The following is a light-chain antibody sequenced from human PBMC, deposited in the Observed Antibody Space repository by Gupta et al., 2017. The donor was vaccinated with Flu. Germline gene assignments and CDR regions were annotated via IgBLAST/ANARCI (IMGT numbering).Light chain of an antibody. Sequence: EIVLTQSPSTPSLSPGERATLSCRARQSVSSSYLAWYQQKPGQAPRLLIYGASSRATGIPDRFRGSGSGTDFTLTISRLEPEDFAVYYCQQYGSSPRLTFGGGTKVEIK. J-gene: IGKJ4*01. V-gene: IGKV3-20*01. CDR3: QQYGSSPRLT. CDR2: GAS. CDR1: QSVSSSY.